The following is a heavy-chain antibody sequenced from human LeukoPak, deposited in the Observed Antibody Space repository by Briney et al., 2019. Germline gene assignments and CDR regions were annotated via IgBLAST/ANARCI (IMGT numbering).Heavy chain of an antibody. Sequence: ASVKVSCKASGYTFTNYDINWVRQATGQGLEWMGWMNPKSGDTGYAQKFQGRVSMTRSTSITTAYMELSSLRSEDTAVYYCARDQEGGWGYWGQGTLVTVSS. D-gene: IGHD6-19*01. V-gene: IGHV1-8*01. J-gene: IGHJ4*02. CDR1: GYTFTNYD. CDR2: MNPKSGDT. CDR3: ARDQEGGWGY.